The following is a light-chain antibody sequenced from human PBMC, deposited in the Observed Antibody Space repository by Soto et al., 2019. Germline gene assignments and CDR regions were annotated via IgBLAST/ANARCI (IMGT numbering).Light chain of an antibody. J-gene: IGKJ5*01. CDR1: QSVSDW. CDR3: QQRSNWPFT. CDR2: KAS. Sequence: DIQMTQSPSTLSASVGYRVTITCRASQSVSDWLAWYQHKPGKTPKLLIYKASTLESGVPSRFSGFGSGTEFTLTISSLEPEDFAVYYCQQRSNWPFTFGQGTRREIK. V-gene: IGKV1-5*03.